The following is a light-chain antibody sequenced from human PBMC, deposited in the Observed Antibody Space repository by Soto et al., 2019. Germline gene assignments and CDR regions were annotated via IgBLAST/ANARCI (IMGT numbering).Light chain of an antibody. Sequence: EIVLTQSPGILSLSPGERATLSCRASQPVSSSYLAWYQQKPGQAPRLLIYGASTRATGIPDRVSGSGSGTDFTLTISRLEPEDFAVYYCQQCGISTWPFGHGTKVDIK. J-gene: IGKJ1*01. CDR3: QQCGISTWP. V-gene: IGKV3-20*01. CDR1: QPVSSSY. CDR2: GAS.